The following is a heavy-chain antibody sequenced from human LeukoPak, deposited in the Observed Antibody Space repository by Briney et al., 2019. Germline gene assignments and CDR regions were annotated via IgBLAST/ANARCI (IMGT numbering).Heavy chain of an antibody. V-gene: IGHV4-39*01. CDR1: GFTFSSYA. CDR2: IYYSGST. J-gene: IGHJ6*03. Sequence: GSLRLSCAASGFTFSSYAMSWVRQPPGKGLEWIGSIYYSGSTYYNPSLKSRVTISVDTSKNQFSLKLSSVTAADTAVYYCARESVAYYDFWSGYLHDPVDSSNMDVWGKGTTVTVSS. D-gene: IGHD3-3*01. CDR3: ARESVAYYDFWSGYLHDPVDSSNMDV.